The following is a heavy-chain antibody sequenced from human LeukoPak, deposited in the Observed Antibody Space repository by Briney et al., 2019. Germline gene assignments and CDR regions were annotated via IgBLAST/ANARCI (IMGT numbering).Heavy chain of an antibody. CDR1: GFSFDYYA. Sequence: PGGSLRLSCAASGFSFDYYAMSWVRQAPGKGLEWVSYISSSGSTIYYADSVKGRFTISRDNAKNSLYLQMNSLRAEDTAVYYCARDGATVTAMAFDYWGQGTLVTVSS. J-gene: IGHJ4*02. D-gene: IGHD2-21*02. V-gene: IGHV3-11*04. CDR3: ARDGATVTAMAFDY. CDR2: ISSSGSTI.